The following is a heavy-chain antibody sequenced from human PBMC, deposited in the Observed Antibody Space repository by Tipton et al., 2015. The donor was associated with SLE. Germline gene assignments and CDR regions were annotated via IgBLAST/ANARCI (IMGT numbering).Heavy chain of an antibody. CDR1: GFTFSSYE. J-gene: IGHJ6*03. CDR3: AKGIDYSLAYYFYMDV. D-gene: IGHD4-11*01. V-gene: IGHV3-48*03. CDR2: ISSSGSTI. Sequence: SLRLSCAASGFTFSSYEMNWVRQAPGKGLEWLSYISSSGSTIYYADCVKGRFTISRDNAKNSLYLQMNSLRAEDTAVYYCAKGIDYSLAYYFYMDVWGKGTTVTVSS.